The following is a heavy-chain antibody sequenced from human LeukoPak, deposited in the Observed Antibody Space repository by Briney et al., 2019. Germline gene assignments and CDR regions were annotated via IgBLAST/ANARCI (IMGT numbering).Heavy chain of an antibody. Sequence: GRSLRLSCAASGFTFDDYAMHWVRQAPGKGLEWVSGISWNSGSIGYADSVKGRFTISRDNAKNSLYLQMNSLRAEDTALYYCAKAMVRGAPYYFDYWGQGTLVTVSS. D-gene: IGHD3-10*01. CDR3: AKAMVRGAPYYFDY. CDR1: GFTFDDYA. CDR2: ISWNSGSI. J-gene: IGHJ4*02. V-gene: IGHV3-9*01.